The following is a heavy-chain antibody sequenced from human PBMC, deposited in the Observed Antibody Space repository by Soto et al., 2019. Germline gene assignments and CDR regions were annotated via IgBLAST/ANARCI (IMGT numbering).Heavy chain of an antibody. D-gene: IGHD6-19*01. CDR3: ARSGYSSGRLYYFDY. V-gene: IGHV4-34*01. CDR1: GGSVSGYY. CDR2: INHSGST. Sequence: SETLSLTCAVYGGSVSGYYWSWIRQPPGKGLEWIGEINHSGSTNYNPSLKSRVTISVDTSKNQFSLKLSSVTAADTAVYYCARSGYSSGRLYYFDYWGQGTLVTVSS. J-gene: IGHJ4*02.